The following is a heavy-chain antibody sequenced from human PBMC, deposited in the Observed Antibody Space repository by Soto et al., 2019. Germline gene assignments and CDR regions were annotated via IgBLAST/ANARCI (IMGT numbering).Heavy chain of an antibody. Sequence: PGGSLRLSCEVSGFIFSEYEFNWVRQAPGKGLEWVSYIGKNGRDIYDADSVKGRFTISRDDDKSTLYLEMNSLRAEDTAVYYCVRDPGHMYYDMDAWGQGTMVTVSS. CDR2: IGKNGRDI. V-gene: IGHV3-48*03. J-gene: IGHJ6*02. CDR3: VRDPGHMYYDMDA. D-gene: IGHD2-8*01. CDR1: GFIFSEYE.